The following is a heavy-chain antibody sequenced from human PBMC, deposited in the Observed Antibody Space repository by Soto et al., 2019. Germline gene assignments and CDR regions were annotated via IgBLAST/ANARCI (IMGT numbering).Heavy chain of an antibody. V-gene: IGHV1-69*12. CDR1: GGTFSSYA. CDR2: IIPIFGTA. D-gene: IGHD5-18*01. CDR3: ARDPTRWEVGYSYGPFDY. Sequence: QVQLVQSGAEVKKPGSSVKVSCKASGGTFSSYAISWVRQAPGQGLEWMGGIIPIFGTANYAQKFQGRVTMTADESTSTAYMELSSLRSEDTAVYYCARDPTRWEVGYSYGPFDYWGQGTLVTVSS. J-gene: IGHJ4*02.